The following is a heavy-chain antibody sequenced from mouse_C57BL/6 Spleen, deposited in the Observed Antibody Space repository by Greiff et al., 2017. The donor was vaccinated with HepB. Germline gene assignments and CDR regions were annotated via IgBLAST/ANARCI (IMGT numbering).Heavy chain of an antibody. CDR3: ARPDYSGSSYGGYFDY. Sequence: QVQLQQPGAELVMPGASVKLSCKASGYTFTSYWMHWVKQRPGQGLEWIGEIDPSDSYTNYNQKFKGKSTLTVDKSSSTAYMQLSSLTSEDSAVYYGARPDYSGSSYGGYFDYWGQGTTLTVSS. V-gene: IGHV1-69*01. D-gene: IGHD1-1*01. J-gene: IGHJ2*01. CDR2: IDPSDSYT. CDR1: GYTFTSYW.